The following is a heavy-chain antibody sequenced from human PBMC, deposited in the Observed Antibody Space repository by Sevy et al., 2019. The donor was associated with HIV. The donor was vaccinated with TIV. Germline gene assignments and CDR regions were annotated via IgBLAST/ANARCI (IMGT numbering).Heavy chain of an antibody. CDR3: ARVFYRDWFDP. J-gene: IGHJ5*02. CDR2: ISSSSSTI. V-gene: IGHV3-48*01. CDR1: GFTFSSYS. Sequence: GGSLRLSCAASGFTFSSYSMNWVRQAPGKGLEWVSYISSSSSTIYYADSVKDRFTICRDNAKNSLYLQMNSLRAEETAVYYCARVFYRDWFDPWGQGTLVTVSS. D-gene: IGHD1-26*01.